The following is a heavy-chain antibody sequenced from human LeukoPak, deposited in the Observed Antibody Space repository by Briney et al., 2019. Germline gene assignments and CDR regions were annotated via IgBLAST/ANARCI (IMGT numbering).Heavy chain of an antibody. D-gene: IGHD1-26*01. CDR2: ISGSGGST. Sequence: PGGSLRLSCAAPGFTFSSYAMSWVRQAPGKGLEWVSAISGSGGSTSYADSVKGRFTISRDNSKNTLYLQMNSLRAEDTAVYYCARDRRELNPVGFDYWGQGTLVTVSS. CDR1: GFTFSSYA. J-gene: IGHJ4*02. V-gene: IGHV3-23*01. CDR3: ARDRRELNPVGFDY.